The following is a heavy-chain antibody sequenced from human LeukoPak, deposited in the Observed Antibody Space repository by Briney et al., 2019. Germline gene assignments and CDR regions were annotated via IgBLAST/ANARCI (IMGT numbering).Heavy chain of an antibody. Sequence: GGSLRLSCTASGFTFSNCWMSWVRQAPGKGLEWVANIQHDGSERNYVDSLKGRFTISRDNAKNSLYLQMNSLRAEDTAVYYCARVSGYHWESFYDYWGQGTLVTVSS. CDR2: IQHDGSER. CDR3: ARVSGYHWESFYDY. V-gene: IGHV3-7*01. D-gene: IGHD5-12*01. J-gene: IGHJ4*02. CDR1: GFTFSNCW.